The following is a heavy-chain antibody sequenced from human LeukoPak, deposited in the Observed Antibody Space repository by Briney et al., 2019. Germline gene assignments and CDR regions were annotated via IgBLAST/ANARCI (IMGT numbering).Heavy chain of an antibody. V-gene: IGHV3-48*03. CDR2: ISSSGSTI. D-gene: IGHD6-25*01. J-gene: IGHJ4*02. Sequence: QPGGSLRLSCAASGFTFSSYEMNWARQAPGKGLEWVSYISSSGSTIYYADSVKGRFTVSRDNAKNSLYLQMNSLRAEDTAVYYCARDTLAGGYWGQGTLVTVSS. CDR3: ARDTLAGGY. CDR1: GFTFSSYE.